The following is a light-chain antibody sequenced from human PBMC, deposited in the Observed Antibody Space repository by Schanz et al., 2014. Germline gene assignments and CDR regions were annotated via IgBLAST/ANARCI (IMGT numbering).Light chain of an antibody. V-gene: IGLV1-47*01. CDR2: RNN. CDR3: SAYSGSPYIGV. J-gene: IGLJ3*02. CDR1: SSNIGSNY. Sequence: QSVLTQPPSASGTPGQRVTISCSGSSSNIGSNYVYWYQQLPGTAPKLLIYRNNQRPSGVPDRFSGSKSGTSASLAISGLQADDEADYYCSAYSGSPYIGVFGGGTQLTVL.